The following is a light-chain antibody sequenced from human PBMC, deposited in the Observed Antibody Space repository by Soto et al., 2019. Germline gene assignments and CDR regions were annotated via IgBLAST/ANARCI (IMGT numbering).Light chain of an antibody. V-gene: IGKV3-20*01. CDR2: GAS. CDR1: QSVTSTY. Sequence: ELVLTQSPGTLSLSTGERATLSCSASQSVTSTYLAWYQQKPGQAPRLLIYGASSRATGIPDRFSGSGSGTDFTLTISRLEPEDFAVYYCQQYGSSPLTFGGGTKV. CDR3: QQYGSSPLT. J-gene: IGKJ4*01.